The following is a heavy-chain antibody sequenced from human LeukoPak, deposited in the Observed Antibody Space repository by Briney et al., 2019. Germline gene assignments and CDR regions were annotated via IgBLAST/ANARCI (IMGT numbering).Heavy chain of an antibody. D-gene: IGHD3-22*01. V-gene: IGHV3-23*01. CDR2: ISGSGGST. Sequence: PGGSLRLSCAASGFTFSSYAMSWVRQAPGKGLEWVSAISGSGGSTYYADSVKGRFTISRDNSKNTLYLQMNSLRAEDTAVYYCAKNYDSSGYWGPWFDPWGQGTLVTVPS. CDR3: AKNYDSSGYWGPWFDP. J-gene: IGHJ5*02. CDR1: GFTFSSYA.